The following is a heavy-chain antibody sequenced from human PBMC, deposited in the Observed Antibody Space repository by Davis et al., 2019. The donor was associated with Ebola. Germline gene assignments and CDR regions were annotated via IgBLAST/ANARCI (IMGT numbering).Heavy chain of an antibody. CDR3: VKTRSNWWNDALEI. D-gene: IGHD2-8*02. V-gene: IGHV3-30*18. CDR2: ISPDGSDK. J-gene: IGHJ3*02. Sequence: GESLKISCAASGISFSNYGMFWVRQAPGKVMEWVAVISPDGSDKNYADSGKGRFTISRDNSKSTLDLQMNSLRPEDTAMYYCVKTRSNWWNDALEIWGRGTMVIVSS. CDR1: GISFSNYG.